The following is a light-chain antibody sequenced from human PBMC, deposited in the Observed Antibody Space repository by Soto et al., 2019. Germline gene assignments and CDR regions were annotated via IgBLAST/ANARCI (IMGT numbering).Light chain of an antibody. CDR3: QQYNSWPPLT. J-gene: IGKJ4*01. Sequence: EIVMTQSPATLSVSPGERATLSCRASQSVSSNLAWYQQKPGQAPRLLIYGPSTRATGIPARFSGSGSGTYFPLTISSLQSEDFPVYYRQQYNSWPPLTFGGGTKVEIK. V-gene: IGKV3-15*01. CDR1: QSVSSN. CDR2: GPS.